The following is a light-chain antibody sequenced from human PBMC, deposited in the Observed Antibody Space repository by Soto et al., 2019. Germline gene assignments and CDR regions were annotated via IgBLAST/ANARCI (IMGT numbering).Light chain of an antibody. CDR3: GTWDSSLSAGV. J-gene: IGLJ2*01. CDR1: SSNIGNNY. V-gene: IGLV1-51*01. CDR2: DNN. Sequence: QSVLTQPPSVSAAPGQKVTISCSGSSSNIGNNYVSWYQQLPGTAHKLLIYDNNKRPSGIPDRFSGSKSGTSATLGITGLQTGEDADYYCGTWDSSLSAGVFGGGTKVTVL.